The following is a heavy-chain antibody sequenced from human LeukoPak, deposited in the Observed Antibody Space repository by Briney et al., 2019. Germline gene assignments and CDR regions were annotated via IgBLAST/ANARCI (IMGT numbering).Heavy chain of an antibody. CDR2: VYYSGST. Sequence: SQTLSLTCTVSGVSISSGDYYWGWIRPHTGKGLVWIWYVYYSGSTYYNPSLKSRVTISVDTSKNQFSLKLSSVTAADTAVYYCARGSYYYDSSYFDYWGQGTLVTVSS. D-gene: IGHD3-22*01. J-gene: IGHJ4*02. CDR3: ARGSYYYDSSYFDY. V-gene: IGHV4-31*03. CDR1: GVSISSGDYY.